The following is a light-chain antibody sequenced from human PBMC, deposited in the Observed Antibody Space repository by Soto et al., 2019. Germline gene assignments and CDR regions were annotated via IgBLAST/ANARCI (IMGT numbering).Light chain of an antibody. Sequence: EIVLTQSPATLSLSPGERATLSCRASQSVSSYLAWYQQKPGQAPRLLIYDSSNRATGIPSRFSGSGSGTDFTITISSLEPEDFAVYYCKQRSNWPPLTFGQGTRLDIK. J-gene: IGKJ5*01. CDR1: QSVSSY. CDR3: KQRSNWPPLT. CDR2: DSS. V-gene: IGKV3-11*01.